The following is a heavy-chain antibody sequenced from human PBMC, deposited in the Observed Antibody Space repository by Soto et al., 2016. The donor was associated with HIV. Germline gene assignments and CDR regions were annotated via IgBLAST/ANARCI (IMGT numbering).Heavy chain of an antibody. CDR3: ARGIGWWLTFSHY. Sequence: QVQLKQWGAKLLKPSETLSLTCAVYGGSFSGYYWSWIRQSPGKGLEWIGEINHSENTNYNPSLKSRVTISVDTSKNQFSLKLNSVTAADTAIYYCARGIGWWLTFSHYWGQGTLVTVXX. CDR2: INHSENT. D-gene: IGHD2-15*01. J-gene: IGHJ4*02. CDR1: GGSFSGYY. V-gene: IGHV4-34*01.